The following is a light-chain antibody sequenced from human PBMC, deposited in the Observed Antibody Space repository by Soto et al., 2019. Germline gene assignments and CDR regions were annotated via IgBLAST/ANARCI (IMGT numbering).Light chain of an antibody. CDR3: QQLNSYPPIT. V-gene: IGKV3-11*01. J-gene: IGKJ5*01. CDR2: DAS. CDR1: QSVSSY. Sequence: EIVFTQSPATLSLSPGERATLSCSASQSVSSYLAWYQQKPGQAPSLLIYDASNRATGIPARFSGSGSGTDFTLTISSLQPEDFATYYCQQLNSYPPITFGQGTRLEI.